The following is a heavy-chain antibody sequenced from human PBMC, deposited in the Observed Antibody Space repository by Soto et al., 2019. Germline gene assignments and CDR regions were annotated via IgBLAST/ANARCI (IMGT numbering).Heavy chain of an antibody. CDR3: AKRGTGSGWLFYY. V-gene: IGHV3-23*01. J-gene: IGHJ4*02. CDR2: ISGSGGST. CDR1: GFTFSSYA. Sequence: EVQLLESGGGLVQPGGSPRLSSAASGFTFSSYAMSWVRQAPGKGLAWVSAISGSGGSTYYADSVKGRFTISTDNSKNRLYLQMTSLRAEHTAVDYCAKRGTGSGWLFYYWGQGTLVTVSS. D-gene: IGHD6-19*01.